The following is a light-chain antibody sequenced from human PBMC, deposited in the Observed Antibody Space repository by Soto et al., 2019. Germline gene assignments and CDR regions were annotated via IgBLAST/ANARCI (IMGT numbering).Light chain of an antibody. V-gene: IGKV1-5*03. CDR1: QSISSW. CDR2: KTS. J-gene: IGKJ2*01. Sequence: DIQMTQSPSTLSSSVGDRVTITCRASQSISSWLAWYQQKPGRAPKLLIYKTSRSQSGVPSRFSGSGSGTEFPLTIPSLQPDDFATYFFQQYSSYPYTFGQGTKLEIK. CDR3: QQYSSYPYT.